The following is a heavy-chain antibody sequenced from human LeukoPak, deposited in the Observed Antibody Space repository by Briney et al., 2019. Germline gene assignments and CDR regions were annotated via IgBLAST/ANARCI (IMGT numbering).Heavy chain of an antibody. D-gene: IGHD3-3*01. CDR3: ASLVRFLEWS. CDR2: IYYSGST. CDR1: GGSISSYY. J-gene: IGHJ5*02. V-gene: IGHV4-39*01. Sequence: SETLSLTCTVSGGSISSYYWGWIRQPPGKGLEWIGSIYYSGSTYYNPSLKSRVTISVDTSKNQFSLKLSSVTAADTAVYYCASLVRFLEWSWGQGTLVTVSS.